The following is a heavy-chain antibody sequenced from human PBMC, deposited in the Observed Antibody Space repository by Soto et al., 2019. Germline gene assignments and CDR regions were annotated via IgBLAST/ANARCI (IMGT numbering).Heavy chain of an antibody. CDR1: GFTFSSYE. Sequence: GGSLRLSCAASGFTFSSYEMNWVGQAPGKGLEWVSYISSSGSTIYYADSVKGRFTISRDNAKNSLYLQMNSLRAEDTAVYYCARAGYSYGYFDYWGQGTLVTVSS. CDR3: ARAGYSYGYFDY. D-gene: IGHD5-18*01. V-gene: IGHV3-48*03. CDR2: ISSSGSTI. J-gene: IGHJ4*02.